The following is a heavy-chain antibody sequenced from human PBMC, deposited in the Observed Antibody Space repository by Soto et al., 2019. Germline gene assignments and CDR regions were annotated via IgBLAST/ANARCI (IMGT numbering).Heavy chain of an antibody. D-gene: IGHD6-19*01. CDR2: INPNSGGT. CDR3: ARSLAVAGPNFDY. V-gene: IGHV1-2*04. Sequence: ASVKVSCKASGYTFTGYYMHWVRQAPGQGLEWMGWINPNSGGTNYAQKFQGWVTMTRDTSISTAYMELSRLRSDDTAVYYCARSLAVAGPNFDYWGQGTLVTVSS. J-gene: IGHJ4*02. CDR1: GYTFTGYY.